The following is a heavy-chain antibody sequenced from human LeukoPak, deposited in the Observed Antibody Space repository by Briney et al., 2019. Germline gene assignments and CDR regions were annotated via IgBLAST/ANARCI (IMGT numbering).Heavy chain of an antibody. V-gene: IGHV4-59*12. CDR1: GGSISSYY. Sequence: SETLSLTCTVSGGSISSYYWSWIRQPPGKGLEWIGYIYYSGSTNYNASLKSRVTISVDTSKNQFSLKLSSVTAADTAVYYCARFSYDFWSGRAFDYWGQGTLVTVSS. CDR2: IYYSGST. J-gene: IGHJ4*02. D-gene: IGHD3-3*01. CDR3: ARFSYDFWSGRAFDY.